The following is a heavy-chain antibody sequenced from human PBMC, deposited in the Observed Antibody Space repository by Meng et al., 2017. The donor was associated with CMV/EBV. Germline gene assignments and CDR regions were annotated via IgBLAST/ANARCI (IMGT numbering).Heavy chain of an antibody. CDR1: GYSFTSYW. V-gene: IGHV5-51*01. J-gene: IGHJ6*02. CDR3: ARSGYCSSTSCYTAYGMDV. D-gene: IGHD2-2*02. Sequence: GESLKISCKGSGYSFTSYWIGWVRQMPGKGLEWMGIIYPGDSDTRYSPSFQGQVTISADKSISTAYLQWSSLKASDTAMYYGARSGYCSSTSCYTAYGMDVWGQGTTVTVSS. CDR2: IYPGDSDT.